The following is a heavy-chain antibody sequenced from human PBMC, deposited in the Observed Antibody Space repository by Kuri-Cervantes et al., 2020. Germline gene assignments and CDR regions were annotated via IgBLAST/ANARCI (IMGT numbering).Heavy chain of an antibody. Sequence: SETLSLTCTVSGGSISSSSYYWGWIRQPPGKGLEWLGYVYYSGSTNYNPSLKSRFSISVDTPKSQFSLKLTSVTAADTAVYYCARSPQVYDYVWGSYRYPFDYWGQGTLVTVSS. CDR1: GGSISSSSYY. J-gene: IGHJ4*02. CDR3: ARSPQVYDYVWGSYRYPFDY. V-gene: IGHV4-61*05. CDR2: VYYSGST. D-gene: IGHD3-16*02.